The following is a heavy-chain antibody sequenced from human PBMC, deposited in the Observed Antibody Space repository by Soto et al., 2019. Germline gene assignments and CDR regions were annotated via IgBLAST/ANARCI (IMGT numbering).Heavy chain of an antibody. J-gene: IGHJ4*02. CDR1: GFTFSSYG. CDR3: ARDHIWGFIAARPGDY. V-gene: IGHV3-33*01. CDR2: IWYDGSNK. D-gene: IGHD6-6*01. Sequence: QVQLVESGGGVVQPGRSLRLSCAASGFTFSSYGMHWVRQAPGKGLEWVAVIWYDGSNKYYADSVKGRFTISRDNSKNTLYLQMNSLRAEDTAVYYCARDHIWGFIAARPGDYWGQGILVTVSS.